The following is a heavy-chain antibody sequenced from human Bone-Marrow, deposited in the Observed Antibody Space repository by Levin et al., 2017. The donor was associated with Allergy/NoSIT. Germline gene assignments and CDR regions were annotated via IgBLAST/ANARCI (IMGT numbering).Heavy chain of an antibody. Sequence: QAGGSLRLSCAGSGFSISTKFMNWVRQAPGKGLEWVSVLYSSGKINYADSVKGRFTVSRDNSTNTLYLQMNSLRVEDTAVYYCARGTQRWLQLNFWGQGTLVTVSS. V-gene: IGHV3-53*03. CDR2: LYSSGKI. J-gene: IGHJ4*02. CDR3: ARGTQRWLQLNF. CDR1: GFSISTKF. D-gene: IGHD5-24*01.